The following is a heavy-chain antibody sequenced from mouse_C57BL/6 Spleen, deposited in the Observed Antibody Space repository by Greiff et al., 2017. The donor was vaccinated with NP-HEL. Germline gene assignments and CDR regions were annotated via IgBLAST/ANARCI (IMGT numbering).Heavy chain of an antibody. Sequence: EVQLQQSGPELVKPGASVKISCKASGYTFTDYYMNWVEQSHGQSLEWIGDINPNNGGTSYNQTFKGKATLTVDKSSSTAYMEHRSLTSEDSAVYYGARTALLYYAMDYWGQVTSVTVAS. CDR1: GYTFTDYY. CDR2: INPNNGGT. V-gene: IGHV1-26*01. CDR3: ARTALLYYAMDY. J-gene: IGHJ4*01.